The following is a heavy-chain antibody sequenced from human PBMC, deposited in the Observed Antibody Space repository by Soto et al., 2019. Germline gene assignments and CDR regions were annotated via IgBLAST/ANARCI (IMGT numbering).Heavy chain of an antibody. Sequence: SETLSLTCTVSGSSIRSYYWSWIRQPPGKRLGRIGYIYYRASANSSPSPKSGVTISVDTSKSQFSLNLSSVTAADTAVYYCARHSPYCGGDCYSLDYWGQGTLVTVS. D-gene: IGHD2-21*02. J-gene: IGHJ4*02. CDR2: IYYRASA. CDR1: GSSIRSYY. V-gene: IGHV4-59*08. CDR3: ARHSPYCGGDCYSLDY.